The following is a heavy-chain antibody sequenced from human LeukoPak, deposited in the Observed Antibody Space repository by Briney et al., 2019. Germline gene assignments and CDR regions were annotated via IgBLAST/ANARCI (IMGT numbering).Heavy chain of an antibody. V-gene: IGHV4-59*01. CDR1: GGSISSYY. CDR2: IYYSGST. D-gene: IGHD3-10*01. CDR3: ARLLWFGEPHSLGIDP. Sequence: SETLSLTCTVSGGSISSYYWSWIRQPPGKGLEWIGYIYYSGSTNYNPSLKSRVTISVDTSKNQFSLKLSSVTAADTAVYYCARLLWFGEPHSLGIDPWGQGTLVTVSS. J-gene: IGHJ5*02.